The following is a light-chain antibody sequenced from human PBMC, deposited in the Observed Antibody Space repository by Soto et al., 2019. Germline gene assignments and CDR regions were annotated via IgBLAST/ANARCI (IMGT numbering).Light chain of an antibody. J-gene: IGKJ1*01. Sequence: EVVLTQSPATLSLSPGERATLSCRASQSVSSYLACYQQKPGQAPRLLIYDASNRATGIPARFSGSGSGTDFTLTISSLEPEDSAVYYCQQRPSWTFGQGTKVEIK. V-gene: IGKV3-11*01. CDR1: QSVSSY. CDR2: DAS. CDR3: QQRPSWT.